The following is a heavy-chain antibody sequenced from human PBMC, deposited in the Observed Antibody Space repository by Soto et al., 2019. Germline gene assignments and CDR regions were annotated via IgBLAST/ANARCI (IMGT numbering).Heavy chain of an antibody. D-gene: IGHD3-22*01. CDR3: ARMNYYDTSGYPFDY. CDR2: IYFRGTT. Sequence: SETLSLTCTASGGSISSGGYYWSWIRKPPGKGLEWIGYIYFRGTTNYNPSLKGRVTMSADTSKNQFSLKLNSVTAADTAVYYCARMNYYDTSGYPFDYWGQGMMVTVSS. J-gene: IGHJ4*02. CDR1: GGSISSGGYY. V-gene: IGHV4-61*08.